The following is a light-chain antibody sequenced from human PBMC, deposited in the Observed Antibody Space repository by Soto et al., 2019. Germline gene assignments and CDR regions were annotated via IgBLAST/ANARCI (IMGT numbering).Light chain of an antibody. CDR1: QSISNC. CDR2: HAS. CDR3: QQYTSYS. V-gene: IGKV1-5*01. Sequence: DIQMTQSPSTLPASFGYRVTITCRASQSISNCLAWYQKKPRTATKLLIYHASNLESGVPSSFSGSGSGIEFTLTISSLQPDDFATYYCQQYTSYSFGQGTKVDI. J-gene: IGKJ1*01.